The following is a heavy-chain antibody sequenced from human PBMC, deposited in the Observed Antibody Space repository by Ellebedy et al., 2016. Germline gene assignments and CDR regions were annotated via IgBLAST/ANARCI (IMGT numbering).Heavy chain of an antibody. CDR2: IWYDAGHE. J-gene: IGHJ5*02. Sequence: GESLKISCAASGFNFNTFGFHWVRQAPGKGLEWVAVIWYDAGHESYAHSVKGRFTISRDSSKNTVYLQMNSLTAEDTAVYYCTKSQFVAYCGGDCYSEAYNWFDPWGQGTLVTVSS. CDR3: TKSQFVAYCGGDCYSEAYNWFDP. D-gene: IGHD2-21*01. CDR1: GFNFNTFG. V-gene: IGHV3-33*03.